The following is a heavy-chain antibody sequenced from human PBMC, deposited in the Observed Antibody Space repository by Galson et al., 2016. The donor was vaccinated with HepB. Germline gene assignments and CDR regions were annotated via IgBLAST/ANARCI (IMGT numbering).Heavy chain of an antibody. CDR1: GFTFTDYY. Sequence: SLRLSCAASGFTFTDYYMSWIRQAPGKGLEWLSYISYSTTHTNYADSVKGRFTISRDNAKSSLYLQMNSLRVEDTAVYYCARWVGGSDYWDQGTLVTVSS. V-gene: IGHV3-11*06. CDR2: ISYSTTHT. J-gene: IGHJ4*02. D-gene: IGHD3-10*01. CDR3: ARWVGGSDY.